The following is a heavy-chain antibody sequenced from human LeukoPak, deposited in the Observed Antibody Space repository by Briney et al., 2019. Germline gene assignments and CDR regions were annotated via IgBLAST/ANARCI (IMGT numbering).Heavy chain of an antibody. CDR2: IYYSGST. Sequence: NSSETLSLTCTVSGGSISSYYWSWIRQPPGKGLEWIGYIYYSGSTNYNPSLKSRVTISVDTSKNQFSLKLSSVTAADTAVYYCARHGRVSWYGWFDPWGQGTLSPSPQ. J-gene: IGHJ5*02. D-gene: IGHD6-13*01. CDR1: GGSISSYY. CDR3: ARHGRVSWYGWFDP. V-gene: IGHV4-59*08.